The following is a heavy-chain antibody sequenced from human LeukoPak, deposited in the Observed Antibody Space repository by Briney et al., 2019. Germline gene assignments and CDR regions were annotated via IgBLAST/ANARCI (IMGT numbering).Heavy chain of an antibody. V-gene: IGHV4-39*07. CDR3: AKSNVHGLVDT. D-gene: IGHD2-2*01. CDR2: IFYSGST. J-gene: IGHJ3*01. CDR1: GGSTITSIYY. Sequence: SETLSHTCTVSGGSTITSIYYGGWTRHPPGECLEWLGYIFYSGSTYYSPSLKSRVPISLDTSRNQFSLKLNSVTPPDTAGYSCAKSNVHGLVDTWGQGTMVTVSS.